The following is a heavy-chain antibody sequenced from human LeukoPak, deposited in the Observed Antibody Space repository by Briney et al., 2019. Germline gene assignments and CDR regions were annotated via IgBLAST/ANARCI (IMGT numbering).Heavy chain of an antibody. J-gene: IGHJ4*02. CDR1: GFTFSSFQ. Sequence: GGSLRLSCAASGFTFSSFQMTWVRQAPGKGLEWVSYIGGGDSQIYYADSVKGRFTISRDNAKNSLYLQMSSLRAEDTAVYYCARGGHRQKEFWGQGTLVTVSS. CDR3: ARGGHRQKEF. D-gene: IGHD3-10*01. CDR2: IGGGDSQI. V-gene: IGHV3-48*03.